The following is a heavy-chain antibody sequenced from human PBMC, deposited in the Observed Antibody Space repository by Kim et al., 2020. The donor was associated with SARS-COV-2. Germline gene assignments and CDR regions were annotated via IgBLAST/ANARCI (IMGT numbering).Heavy chain of an antibody. CDR1: GFAIGGYW. J-gene: IGHJ4*02. CDR2: IKPDGSLK. D-gene: IGHD6-25*01. CDR3: ARDDGFRSIDH. Sequence: LSLTCAASGFAIGGYWMAWLRQFPGKGLEWVANIKPDGSLKFYVDSVEGRFTVSRDNVKNSVYLQMDGLRPEDTAVYYCARDDGFRSIDHWGQGILV. V-gene: IGHV3-7*01.